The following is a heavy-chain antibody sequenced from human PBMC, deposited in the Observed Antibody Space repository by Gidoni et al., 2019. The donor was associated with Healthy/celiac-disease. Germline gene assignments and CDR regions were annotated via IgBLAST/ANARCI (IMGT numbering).Heavy chain of an antibody. CDR2: IYYRGST. CDR3: ARHGVGWLVLNYFDY. V-gene: IGHV4-39*01. Sequence: QLQLQESGPGLVKPSETLSLTCIVSGGSISSGNFYWGWIRQPPGKGLEWIGSIYYRGSTYYNPSLKSRVTISVDTSKNQFSLKLSSVTAADTAVYYCARHGVGWLVLNYFDYWGQGTLVTVSS. J-gene: IGHJ4*02. CDR1: GGSISSGNFY. D-gene: IGHD6-19*01.